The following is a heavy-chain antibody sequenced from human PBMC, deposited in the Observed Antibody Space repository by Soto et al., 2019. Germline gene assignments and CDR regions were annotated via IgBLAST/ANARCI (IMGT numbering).Heavy chain of an antibody. Sequence: PGESLKISCNGSGYSFTIYWISLVLQMPGKGLEWMGRIDPSDSYTNYSPSFQGHVTISADKSISTAYLQWSSLKASDTAMYYCARQSDSSGYYYYYGMDVWGQGTTVTVYS. CDR1: GYSFTIYW. V-gene: IGHV5-10-1*01. CDR2: IDPSDSYT. CDR3: ARQSDSSGYYYYYGMDV. D-gene: IGHD3-22*01. J-gene: IGHJ6*02.